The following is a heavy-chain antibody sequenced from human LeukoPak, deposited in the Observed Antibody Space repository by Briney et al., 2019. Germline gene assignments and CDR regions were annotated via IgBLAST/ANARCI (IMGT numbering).Heavy chain of an antibody. CDR3: AREPEWELPGGDY. V-gene: IGHV3-64*01. Sequence: GGSLRLSCAASGFTYSSYAMHWVRQAPGKGLEYVSAISSNGGSTYYANSVKGRFTISRDNSKNTLYLQMGSLRAEDMAVYYCAREPEWELPGGDYWGQGTLVTVSS. J-gene: IGHJ4*02. D-gene: IGHD1-26*01. CDR2: ISSNGGST. CDR1: GFTYSSYA.